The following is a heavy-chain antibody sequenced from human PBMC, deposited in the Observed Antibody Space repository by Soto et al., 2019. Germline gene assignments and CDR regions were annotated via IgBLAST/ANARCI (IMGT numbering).Heavy chain of an antibody. CDR1: GGSFSGYY. J-gene: IGHJ5*02. CDR3: ASGVTYYYGSGSYVAPRPRWFDP. D-gene: IGHD3-10*01. V-gene: IGHV4-34*01. Sequence: SETLSLTCAVYGGSFSGYYWSWIRQPPGKGLEWIGEINHSGSTNYNPSLKSRVTISVDTSKNQFSLKLSSVTAADTAVYYCASGVTYYYGSGSYVAPRPRWFDPWGQGTLVTVS. CDR2: INHSGST.